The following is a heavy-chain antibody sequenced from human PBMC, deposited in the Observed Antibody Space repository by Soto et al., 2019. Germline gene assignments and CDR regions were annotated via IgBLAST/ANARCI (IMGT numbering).Heavy chain of an antibody. J-gene: IGHJ4*02. D-gene: IGHD3-10*01. Sequence: SETLYLPATFSDRSIVVYYLPLIRQSPERGLGWIDYIHYSGSANYNPSLNRLLTMSVDRSKSQFSMKLASVTAADTAVYYCARGVGGSGPNWFGKLSFDSWGQGTLVTV. CDR1: DRSIVVYY. CDR2: IHYSGSA. CDR3: ARGVGGSGPNWFGKLSFDS. V-gene: IGHV4-59*12.